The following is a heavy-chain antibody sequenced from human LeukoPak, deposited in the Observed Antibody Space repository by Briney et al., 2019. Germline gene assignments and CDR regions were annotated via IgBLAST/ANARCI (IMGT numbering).Heavy chain of an antibody. CDR2: IKRDGTIT. D-gene: IGHD3-3*01. CDR1: GFTFRIYW. V-gene: IGHV3-74*01. J-gene: IGHJ5*02. CDR3: ARDRYDSWSGYSESSFDP. Sequence: GGSLRLSCAASGFTFRIYWMHWVRQAPGKGLVWVSRIKRDGTITSYADSVKGRFTISRDNAKNMLYLQINSLRAEDTAIYYCARDRYDSWSGYSESSFDPWGQGTLVTVSS.